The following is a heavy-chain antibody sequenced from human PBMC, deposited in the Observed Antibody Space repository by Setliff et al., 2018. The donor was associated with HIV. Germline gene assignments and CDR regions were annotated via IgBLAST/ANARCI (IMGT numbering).Heavy chain of an antibody. CDR2: IDPSDSYT. D-gene: IGHD3-9*01. V-gene: IGHV5-10-1*01. J-gene: IGHJ4*02. Sequence: GESLKISCKGSGYSFTSYWISWVRQMPGKGLEWMGRIDPSDSYTNYSPSFQGHVTISAHKSISTAYLQWSSLKASDTAMYYCAGGPILTGHRWGQGTLVTVSS. CDR3: AGGPILTGHR. CDR1: GYSFTSYW.